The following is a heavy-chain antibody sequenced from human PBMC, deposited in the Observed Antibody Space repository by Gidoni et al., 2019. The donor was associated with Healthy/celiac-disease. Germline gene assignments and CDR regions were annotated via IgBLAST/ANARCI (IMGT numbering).Heavy chain of an antibody. CDR1: GFTVSSNY. D-gene: IGHD5-12*01. Sequence: EVQLVESGGGLVQPGGSLRLSCAASGFTVSSNYMSWVRPAPGKGLEWVSVIYSGGSTYYADSVKGRFTISRDNSKNTLYLQMNSLRAEDTAVYYCAREGYGPNETPGFDYWGQGTLVTVSS. CDR2: IYSGGST. J-gene: IGHJ4*02. CDR3: AREGYGPNETPGFDY. V-gene: IGHV3-66*01.